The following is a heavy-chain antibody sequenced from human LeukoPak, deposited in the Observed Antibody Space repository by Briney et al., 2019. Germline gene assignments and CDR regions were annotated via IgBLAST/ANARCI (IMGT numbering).Heavy chain of an antibody. CDR3: ARDLDYSY. V-gene: IGHV4-59*01. D-gene: IGHD3-10*01. Sequence: SETLSLTCTVSGGSISNYYWSWIRQPSGKGLEWIGYIYYSGSTNYNPSLKSRVTISVDTSKNQFSLKLSSVTAADTAVYYCARDLDYSYWSQGTLVTVSS. CDR2: IYYSGST. CDR1: GGSISNYY. J-gene: IGHJ4*02.